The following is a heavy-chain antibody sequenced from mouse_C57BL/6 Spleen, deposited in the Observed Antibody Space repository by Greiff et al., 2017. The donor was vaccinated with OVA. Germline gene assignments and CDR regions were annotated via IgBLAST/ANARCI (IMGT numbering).Heavy chain of an antibody. CDR3: ARWTHYYGSSYDY. J-gene: IGHJ2*01. D-gene: IGHD1-1*01. Sequence: VKLMESGPELVKPGASVKISCKASGYAFSSSWMNWVKQRPGKGLEWIGRIYPGDGDTNYNGKFKGKATLTADKSSSTAYMQLSSLTSEDSAVYFCARWTHYYGSSYDYWGQGTTLTVSS. V-gene: IGHV1-82*01. CDR1: GYAFSSSW. CDR2: IYPGDGDT.